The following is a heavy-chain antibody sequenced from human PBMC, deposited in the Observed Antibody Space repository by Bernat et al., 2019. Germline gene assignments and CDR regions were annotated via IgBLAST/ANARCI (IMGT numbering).Heavy chain of an antibody. V-gene: IGHV4-31*03. CDR3: ARCSAAATYPPFDY. Sequence: QVQLQESGPGLVKPSQTLFLACTVSGGSISSGGYYWSWIRQHPGKGLEWIGYIYYSGSTYYNPSLKSRVTISVDTSKNQFSLKLSSVTAADTAVYYCARCSAAATYPPFDYWGQGTLVTVSS. CDR2: IYYSGST. D-gene: IGHD2-2*01. J-gene: IGHJ4*02. CDR1: GGSISSGGYY.